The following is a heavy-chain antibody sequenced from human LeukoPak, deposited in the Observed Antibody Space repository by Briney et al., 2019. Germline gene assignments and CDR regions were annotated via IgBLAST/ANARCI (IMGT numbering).Heavy chain of an antibody. CDR3: ARDVRIAAAGTEGSGFDY. D-gene: IGHD6-13*01. V-gene: IGHV1-69*01. J-gene: IGHJ4*02. CDR1: GGTFSSYA. CDR2: IIPIFGTA. Sequence: GASVTVSCKASGGTFSSYAISWVRQAPGQGLEWMGGIIPIFGTANYAQKFQGRVTITADESTSTAYMELSSLRSEDTAVYYCARDVRIAAAGTEGSGFDYWGQGTLVTVSS.